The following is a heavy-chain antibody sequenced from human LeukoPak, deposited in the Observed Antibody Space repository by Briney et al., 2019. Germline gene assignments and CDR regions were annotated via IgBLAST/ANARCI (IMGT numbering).Heavy chain of an antibody. CDR3: VKYYWDRSPRYAFDL. V-gene: IGHV3-9*01. D-gene: IGHD3-22*01. CDR1: GFTFDDYA. J-gene: IGHJ3*01. Sequence: GGSLRLSCAASGFTFDDYAMHWVRKAPGKGLEWVSGISWNSGSIGYADSVKGRFTISRDNANNSLYLQMNSLRAEDTATYYCVKYYWDRSPRYAFDLWGQGTGVTVSS. CDR2: ISWNSGSI.